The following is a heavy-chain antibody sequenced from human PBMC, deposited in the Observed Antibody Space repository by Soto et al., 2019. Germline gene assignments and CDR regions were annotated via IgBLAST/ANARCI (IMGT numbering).Heavy chain of an antibody. CDR2: IYTDGGT. CDR1: GFTVSSNS. CDR3: ARDNSMLGAPCHH. J-gene: IGHJ1*01. D-gene: IGHD3-16*01. V-gene: IGHV3-53*05. Sequence: GGSLRLSCAASGFTVSSNSMSWVRQAPGKVLEWVSIIYTDGGTYYGDSVKGRFTISRDNSTNTLSLQMTSLRADDTAVYYCARDNSMLGAPCHHWGQGTLVTVSS.